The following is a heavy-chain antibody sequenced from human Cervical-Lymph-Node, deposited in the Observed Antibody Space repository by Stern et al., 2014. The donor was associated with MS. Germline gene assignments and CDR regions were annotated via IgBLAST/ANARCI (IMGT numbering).Heavy chain of an antibody. CDR1: GFTFSSYT. CDR3: ARVDTAMVTLYYYGMDV. CDR2: ISYDGSNK. D-gene: IGHD5-18*01. Sequence: VKLMESGGGVVQPGRTLRLSCAASGFTFSSYTMHWVRQAPGKGLEWEALISYDGSNKYYSDSVKGRFTISRDNSKNTLYLQMNSLRAEDTAVYYCARVDTAMVTLYYYGMDVWGQGTTVTVSS. J-gene: IGHJ6*02. V-gene: IGHV3-30-3*01.